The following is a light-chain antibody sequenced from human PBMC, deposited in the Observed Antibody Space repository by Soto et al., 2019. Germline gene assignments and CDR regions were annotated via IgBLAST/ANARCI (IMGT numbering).Light chain of an antibody. CDR1: SSDVGGYNY. Sequence: QSALTQPRSVSGSPGQSVTISCTGTSSDVGGYNYVSWYQQHPGKAPKLMIYDVTKRPSGVPDRVSGSKSGNTASLTISGLQADDEAEYYCCSYAGSVAVFGTGTKVTVL. CDR3: CSYAGSVAV. J-gene: IGLJ1*01. V-gene: IGLV2-11*01. CDR2: DVT.